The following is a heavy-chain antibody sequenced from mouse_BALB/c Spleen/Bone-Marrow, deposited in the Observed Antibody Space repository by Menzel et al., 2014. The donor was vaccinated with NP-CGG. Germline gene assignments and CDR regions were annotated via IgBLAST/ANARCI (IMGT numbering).Heavy chain of an antibody. V-gene: IGHV1-80*01. CDR3: AKKYGDY. CDR2: IYPGDGAT. D-gene: IGHD2-10*02. Sequence: VQLVESGAELVRPGPSVMISCKASGYPFGSYWMNWVKQGPGQGLEWLGQIYPGDGATNYKGKFRGNATMTADKSSSTAYMQLISLTSEDSAVYFCAKKYGDYWCQGTTLTVSS. J-gene: IGHJ2*01. CDR1: GYPFGSYW.